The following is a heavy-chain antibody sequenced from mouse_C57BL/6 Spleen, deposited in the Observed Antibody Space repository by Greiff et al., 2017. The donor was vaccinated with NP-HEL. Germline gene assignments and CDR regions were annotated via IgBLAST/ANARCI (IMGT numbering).Heavy chain of an antibody. CDR3: ARSDYEGYFDV. V-gene: IGHV5-6*01. CDR2: ISSGGSYT. CDR1: GFTFSSYG. D-gene: IGHD2-4*01. J-gene: IGHJ1*03. Sequence: EVQLVESGGDLVKPGGSLKLSCAASGFTFSSYGTSWVRQTPDKRLEWVATISSGGSYTYYPDSVKGRFTISRDNAKNTLYLQMSSLKSEDTAMYYCARSDYEGYFDVWGTGTTVTVSS.